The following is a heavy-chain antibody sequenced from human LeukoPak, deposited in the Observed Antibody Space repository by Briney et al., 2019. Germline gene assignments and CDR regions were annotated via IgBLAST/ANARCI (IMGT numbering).Heavy chain of an antibody. CDR2: ISSSSSYI. CDR1: GFTFSSYS. D-gene: IGHD6-19*01. CDR3: ARIKSGSSGWFSGGPEYYYYMDV. Sequence: GGSLRLSCAASGFTFSSYSMNWVRQAPGKGLEWVSSISSSSSYIYYADSVKGRFTIYRDNAKNSLYLQMNSLRAEDTAVYYCARIKSGSSGWFSGGPEYYYYMDVWGKGTTVTVSS. J-gene: IGHJ6*03. V-gene: IGHV3-21*01.